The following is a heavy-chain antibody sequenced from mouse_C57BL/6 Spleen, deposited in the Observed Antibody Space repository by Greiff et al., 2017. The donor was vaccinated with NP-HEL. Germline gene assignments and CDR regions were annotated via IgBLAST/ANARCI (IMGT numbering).Heavy chain of an antibody. CDR3: TRAVVAYYFDY. D-gene: IGHD1-1*01. J-gene: IGHJ2*01. V-gene: IGHV14-4*01. CDR1: GFTITDDY. Sequence: EVQLQQSGAELVRPGASVKLSCTASGFTITDDYMHWVKQRPEQGLEWIGWIDPENGDTEYASKFQGKATITADTSSNTAYLQLSSLTSEDTAVYYCTRAVVAYYFDYWGQGTTLTVSS. CDR2: IDPENGDT.